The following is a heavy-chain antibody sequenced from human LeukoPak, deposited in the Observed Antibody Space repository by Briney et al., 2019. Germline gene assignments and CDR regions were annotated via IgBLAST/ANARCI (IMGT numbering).Heavy chain of an antibody. CDR2: MNPNSGNT. Sequence: ASVKVSYKASGYTFTSYDINWVRQATGQGLEWMGWMNPNSGNTGYAQKFQGRVTMTRNTSISTAYMELSSLRSEDTAVYYCARGRGTGITIFGVAPNWFDPWGQGTLVTVSS. CDR3: ARGRGTGITIFGVAPNWFDP. J-gene: IGHJ5*02. CDR1: GYTFTSYD. V-gene: IGHV1-8*01. D-gene: IGHD3-3*01.